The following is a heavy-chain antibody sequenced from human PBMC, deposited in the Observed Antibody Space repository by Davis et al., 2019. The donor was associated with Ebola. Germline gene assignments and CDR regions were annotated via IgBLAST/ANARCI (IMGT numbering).Heavy chain of an antibody. D-gene: IGHD1-26*01. Sequence: ASVKVSCKASGYTFTSYGISWVRQAPGQGLEWMGWISAYNGNTNYAQKLQGRVTMTTDTSTSTAYMELRSLRSDDTAVYYCARVRGHPFNPWELLRGFDYWGQGTLVTVSS. J-gene: IGHJ4*02. CDR3: ARVRGHPFNPWELLRGFDY. V-gene: IGHV1-18*01. CDR2: ISAYNGNT. CDR1: GYTFTSYG.